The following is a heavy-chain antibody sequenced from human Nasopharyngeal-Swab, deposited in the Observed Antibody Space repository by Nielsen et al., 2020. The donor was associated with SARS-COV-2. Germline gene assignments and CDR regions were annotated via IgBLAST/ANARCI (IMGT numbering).Heavy chain of an antibody. V-gene: IGHV6-1*01. CDR3: AREGRYCSGGSCKDYYYYYMDV. D-gene: IGHD2-15*01. CDR1: EDSVSRNSAA. Sequence: SQTLSLTCAISEDSVSRNSAAWNWIRQSPSRGLEWLGRTYYRSKWYNDYAVSVKSRVTTNPDTSKNQFSLQLYSVTPEDTAVYYCAREGRYCSGGSCKDYYYYYMDVWGKGTTVTVSS. J-gene: IGHJ6*03. CDR2: TYYRSKWYN.